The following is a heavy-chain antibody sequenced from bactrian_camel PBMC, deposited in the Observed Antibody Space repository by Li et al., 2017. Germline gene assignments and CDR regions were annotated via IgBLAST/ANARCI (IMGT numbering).Heavy chain of an antibody. CDR2: IRRDGDE. V-gene: IGHV3S9*01. D-gene: IGHD4*01. CDR3: ATDYSDSVQDFGY. J-gene: IGHJ6*01. Sequence: HVQLVESGGGSVQAGGSLRLSCTHSGYTSSRHCMGWFRQAPGKAREGIAGIRRDGDEYYADSVKGRFTISRDNARNTAYLQMNSLKSEDTALYYCATDYSDSVQDFGYWGQGTQVTVS. CDR1: GYTSSRHC.